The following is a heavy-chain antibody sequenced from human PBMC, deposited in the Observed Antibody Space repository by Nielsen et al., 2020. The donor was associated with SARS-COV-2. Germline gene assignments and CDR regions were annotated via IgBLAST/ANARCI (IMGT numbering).Heavy chain of an antibody. CDR3: ARVRITMIVVVTVFDY. V-gene: IGHV4-61*01. Sequence: SETLSLTCTVSGGSVSSGSYYWSWIRQPPGKGLEWIGYIYYSGSTNYNPSLKSRVTISVDTSKNQFSLKLSSVTAADTAVYYCARVRITMIVVVTVFDYWGQGTLVTVSS. CDR1: GGSVSSGSYY. D-gene: IGHD3-22*01. CDR2: IYYSGST. J-gene: IGHJ4*02.